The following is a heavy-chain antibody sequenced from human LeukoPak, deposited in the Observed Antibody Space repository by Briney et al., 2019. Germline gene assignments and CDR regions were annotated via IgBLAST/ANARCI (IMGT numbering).Heavy chain of an antibody. CDR2: INGNGGRT. J-gene: IGHJ3*01. CDR1: GSTFSNYA. Sequence: GGSLRLSCAASGSTFSNYAFVWVRQAPGKGLDWVSGINGNGGRTIHADSVKGRFTISRDNSRNTLYLQMNSLRADDTAIYYCGRDPNGDYIGAFDFWGQGTMVSVSS. D-gene: IGHD4-17*01. V-gene: IGHV3-23*01. CDR3: GRDPNGDYIGAFDF.